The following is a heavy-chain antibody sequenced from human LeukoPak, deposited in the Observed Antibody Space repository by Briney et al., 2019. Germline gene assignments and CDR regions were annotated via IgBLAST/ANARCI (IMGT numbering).Heavy chain of an antibody. CDR3: ARVTSDWFDP. Sequence: SQTLSLTCTVSGGSISSGSYYWSWLRQPAGKGLEWIGRIYTSGSTNYNPSLKSRVTISVDTSKNQFSLKLSSVTAADTAVYYCARVTSDWFDPWGQGTLVTVSS. D-gene: IGHD2-2*01. J-gene: IGHJ5*02. V-gene: IGHV4-61*02. CDR1: GGSISSGSYY. CDR2: IYTSGST.